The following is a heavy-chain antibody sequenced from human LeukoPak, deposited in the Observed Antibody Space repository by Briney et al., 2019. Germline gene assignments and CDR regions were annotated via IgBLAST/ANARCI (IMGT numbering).Heavy chain of an antibody. CDR1: GGSFSGYY. CDR3: ARGMSPPIFWSGYSPFDY. CDR2: INHSGST. Sequence: SETLSLTCAVSGGSFSGYYWSWIRQPPGEGLEWMGEINHSGSTNYNPSLKSRVTISVDTSKNQFSLKLSSVTAADTAVYYCARGMSPPIFWSGYSPFDYWGQGTLVTVSS. J-gene: IGHJ4*02. V-gene: IGHV4-34*01. D-gene: IGHD3-3*01.